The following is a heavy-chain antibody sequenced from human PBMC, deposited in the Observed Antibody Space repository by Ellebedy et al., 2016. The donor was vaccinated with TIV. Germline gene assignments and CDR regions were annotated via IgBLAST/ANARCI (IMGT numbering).Heavy chain of an antibody. CDR1: GYTFTSYS. Sequence: AASVKVSCKTSGYTFTSYSMHWVRQAPGQGLEWMGIINPSGGSTSYAQKFQGRVTMTRDTSTRTVYMELSSLRSEDTAVFYCARDGIDFLAPDAFDIWGQGTMVTVSS. D-gene: IGHD2/OR15-2a*01. V-gene: IGHV1-46*01. CDR2: INPSGGST. J-gene: IGHJ3*02. CDR3: ARDGIDFLAPDAFDI.